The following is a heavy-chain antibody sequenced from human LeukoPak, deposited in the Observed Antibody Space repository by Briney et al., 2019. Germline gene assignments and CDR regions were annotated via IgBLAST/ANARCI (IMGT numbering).Heavy chain of an antibody. CDR3: ARVGGMVRGVIDAFDI. V-gene: IGHV4-34*01. D-gene: IGHD3-10*01. Sequence: PSETLSLTCAVYGGSFSGYYWSWIRQPPGKGLEWIGSIYYSGSTYYNPSLKSRVTISVDTSKNQFSLKLSSVTAADTAVYYCARVGGMVRGVIDAFDIWGQGTMVTVSS. CDR1: GGSFSGYY. CDR2: IYYSGST. J-gene: IGHJ3*02.